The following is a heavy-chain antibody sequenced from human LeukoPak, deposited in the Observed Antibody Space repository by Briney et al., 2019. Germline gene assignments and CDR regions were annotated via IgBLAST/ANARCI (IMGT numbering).Heavy chain of an antibody. CDR3: AKRSGTSYYFDY. J-gene: IGHJ4*02. CDR2: ISGSGVST. V-gene: IGHV3-23*01. D-gene: IGHD2-2*01. CDR1: GFPFSNYA. Sequence: GGSLRLSCAASGFPFSNYAMRWVRQGPGKGVEWVSSISGSGVSTYYADSVKGRFTISRDNSKNTLNLQMDSLRVGDTAVYYCAKRSGTSYYFDYWGQGTLVTVSS.